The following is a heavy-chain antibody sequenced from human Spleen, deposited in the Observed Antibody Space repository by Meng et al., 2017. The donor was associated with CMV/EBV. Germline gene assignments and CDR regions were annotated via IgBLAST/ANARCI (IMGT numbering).Heavy chain of an antibody. CDR1: GFSLSTSGVG. CDR3: AHTLYYYDSSGYYHY. D-gene: IGHD3-22*01. J-gene: IGHJ4*02. CDR2: IYWDDDK. Sequence: IPFEGSGPTLVKPTQTLTLPCTFSGFSLSTSGVGVGWIRQPPGKALEWLALIYWDDDKRYSPSLKSRLTITKDTSKNQVVLTMTNMDPVDTATYYCAHTLYYYDSSGYYHYWGQGTLVTVSS. V-gene: IGHV2-5*02.